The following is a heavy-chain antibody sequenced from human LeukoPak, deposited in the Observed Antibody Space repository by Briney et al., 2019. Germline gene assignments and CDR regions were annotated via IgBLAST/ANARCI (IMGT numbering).Heavy chain of an antibody. CDR2: IRYDGSNK. J-gene: IGHJ4*02. CDR3: ASRGDFWSGYSTG. V-gene: IGHV3-30*02. Sequence: GGSLRLSCAASGFTFSSYGMHWVRQAPGKGLEWVAFIRYDGSNKYYADSVKGRFTISRDNSKNTLYLQMNSLRAEDTAVYYCASRGDFWSGYSTGWGQGTLVTVSS. CDR1: GFTFSSYG. D-gene: IGHD3-3*01.